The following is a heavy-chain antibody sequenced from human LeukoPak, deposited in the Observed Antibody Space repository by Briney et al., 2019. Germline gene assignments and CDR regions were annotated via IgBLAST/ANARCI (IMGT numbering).Heavy chain of an antibody. J-gene: IGHJ1*01. CDR2: ISYDGSNK. CDR3: AKDVAAADPFEYFQH. D-gene: IGHD6-13*01. V-gene: IGHV3-30*04. Sequence: PGRSLRLSCAASGFTFSSYAMHWVRQAPGKGLEWVAVISYDGSNKYYADSVKGRFTISRDNSKNTLYLQMNSLRAEDTAVYYCAKDVAAADPFEYFQHWGQGTLVTVSS. CDR1: GFTFSSYA.